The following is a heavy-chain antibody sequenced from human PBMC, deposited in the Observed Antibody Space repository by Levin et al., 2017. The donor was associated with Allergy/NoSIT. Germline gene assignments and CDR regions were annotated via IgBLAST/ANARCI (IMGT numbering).Heavy chain of an antibody. CDR2: ISYDGSNK. J-gene: IGHJ4*02. V-gene: IGHV3-30-3*01. CDR1: GFTFSSYA. D-gene: IGHD2-15*01. CDR3: ARAGSWGPLVGVAAAGDY. Sequence: GGSLRLSCAASGFTFSSYAMHWVRQAPGKGLEWVAVISYDGSNKYYADSVKGRFTISRDNSKNTLYLQMNSLRAEDTGGYDCARAGSWGPLVGVAAAGDYWGQGTLVTVSS.